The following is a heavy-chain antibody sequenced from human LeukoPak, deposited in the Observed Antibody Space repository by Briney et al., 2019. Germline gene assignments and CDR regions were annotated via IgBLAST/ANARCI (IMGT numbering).Heavy chain of an antibody. D-gene: IGHD6-19*01. V-gene: IGHV3-48*03. CDR1: GFTFFNYD. Sequence: PGGSLRLSGAASGFTFFNYDMTWVRQAPGKGLEWVAYISASGSSIYYADSVKGRFTISRDNAKNSLYLQMSSLRVEDTAVYYCAKFAGWWFDPWGQGTLVTVSS. CDR3: AKFAGWWFDP. CDR2: ISASGSSI. J-gene: IGHJ5*02.